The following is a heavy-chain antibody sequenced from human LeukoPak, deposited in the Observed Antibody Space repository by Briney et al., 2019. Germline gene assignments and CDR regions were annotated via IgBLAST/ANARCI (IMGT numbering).Heavy chain of an antibody. CDR2: INPNSGGT. J-gene: IGHJ4*02. Sequence: ASVKVSCKASGYTFTGYYMHWVRQAPGQGLEWMGWINPNSGGTNYAQEFQGRVTMTRDTSISTAYMELSRLRSDDTAVYYCARLVDTAMGPLYYFDYWGQGTLVTVSS. CDR3: ARLVDTAMGPLYYFDY. D-gene: IGHD5-18*01. CDR1: GYTFTGYY. V-gene: IGHV1-2*02.